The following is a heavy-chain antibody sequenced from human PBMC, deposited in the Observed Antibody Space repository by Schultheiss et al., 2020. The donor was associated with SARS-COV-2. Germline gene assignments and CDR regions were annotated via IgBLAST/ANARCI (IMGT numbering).Heavy chain of an antibody. D-gene: IGHD5-24*01. Sequence: SETLSLTCAVYGGSFSGYYWSWIRQPPGKGLEWIGEINHSGSTNYNPSLKSRVTISVDTSKNQFSLKLTSVTAADTAVYYCARHRDGYKLGYYYYGMDVWGQGTTVTVSS. V-gene: IGHV4-34*01. CDR3: ARHRDGYKLGYYYYGMDV. CDR1: GGSFSGYY. CDR2: INHSGST. J-gene: IGHJ6*02.